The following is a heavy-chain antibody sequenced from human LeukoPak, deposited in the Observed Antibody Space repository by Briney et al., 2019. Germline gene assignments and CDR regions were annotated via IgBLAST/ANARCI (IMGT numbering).Heavy chain of an antibody. CDR2: IYYSGTT. J-gene: IGHJ4*02. Sequence: SATLSLTCTVSGGSISSHYWSWFRQTPGERPEWITFIYYSGTTNYNPSLKRRVTISIDSSKNQFSLKLSSVTAADTAIYYCARGTGFYDSSGHYYWGYFDSWGQGTLVPVSS. CDR3: ARGTGFYDSSGHYYWGYFDS. CDR1: GGSISSHY. D-gene: IGHD3-22*01. V-gene: IGHV4-59*11.